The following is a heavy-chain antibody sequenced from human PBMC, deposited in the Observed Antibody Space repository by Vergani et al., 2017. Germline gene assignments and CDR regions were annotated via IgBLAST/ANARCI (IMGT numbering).Heavy chain of an antibody. Sequence: EVQLVESGGGLVQPGGSLRLSCAASGFTFSSYSMNWVRQAPGKGLEWVSYISSSSSTIYYADSVKGRFTISRDNAKNSLYLQMNSLRAEETAVYYCAREGLWFGENPPTSTIYYYYGMDVWGQGTTVTVSS. D-gene: IGHD3-10*01. CDR1: GFTFSSYS. CDR2: ISSSSSTI. V-gene: IGHV3-48*01. J-gene: IGHJ6*02. CDR3: AREGLWFGENPPTSTIYYYYGMDV.